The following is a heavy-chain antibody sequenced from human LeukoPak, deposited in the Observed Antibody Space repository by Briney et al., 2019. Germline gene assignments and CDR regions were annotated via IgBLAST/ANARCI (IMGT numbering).Heavy chain of an antibody. V-gene: IGHV4-34*01. CDR1: GVSFSGYY. D-gene: IGHD3-10*01. CDR3: AREPITMVRGARLNYGMGV. J-gene: IGHJ6*02. Sequence: SETLSLTCAVYGVSFSGYYWSWIRQPPGKGLEWIGEINHSGSTNYNPSLKSRVTISVDTSKNQFSLKLSSVTAADTAVYYCAREPITMVRGARLNYGMGVWGQGTTVTVSS. CDR2: INHSGST.